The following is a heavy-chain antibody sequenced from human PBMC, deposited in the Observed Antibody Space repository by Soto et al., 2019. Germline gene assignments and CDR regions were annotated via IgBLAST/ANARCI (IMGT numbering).Heavy chain of an antibody. Sequence: SETLSLTCTVSVGSISSSSYYWGWIRQPPGKGLEWIGRIYYSGSTYYNPSLKSRVTISVDTSKNQFSLKLSSVTAADTAVYYCARLRPVTTVTTRSHWFDPWGQGTLVTVSS. CDR3: ARLRPVTTVTTRSHWFDP. CDR1: VGSISSSSYY. CDR2: IYYSGST. D-gene: IGHD4-17*01. J-gene: IGHJ5*02. V-gene: IGHV4-39*01.